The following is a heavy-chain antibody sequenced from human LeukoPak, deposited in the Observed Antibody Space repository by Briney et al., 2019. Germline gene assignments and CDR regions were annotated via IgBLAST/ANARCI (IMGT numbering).Heavy chain of an antibody. V-gene: IGHV4-39*01. D-gene: IGHD6-13*01. Sequence: KSSETLSLTCTVSGGSISSSSYYWGWLRQPPGKGLEWIGSIYYSGSTYYNPSLKSRVTISVDTSKNQFSLKLSSVTAADTAVYYCARREQLGYFDYWGQGTLVTVSS. J-gene: IGHJ4*02. CDR1: GGSISSSSYY. CDR2: IYYSGST. CDR3: ARREQLGYFDY.